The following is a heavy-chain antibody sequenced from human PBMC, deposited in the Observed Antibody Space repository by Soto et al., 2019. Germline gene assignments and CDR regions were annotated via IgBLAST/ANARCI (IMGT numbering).Heavy chain of an antibody. V-gene: IGHV1-8*02. Sequence: SVKVSCTGVVGTFSSYAVSWVRQASGQRLEWMGRMTPDSGLTDYAQKFRGRVTMTRDTTISTAYMELTRLTSEDTAVYYCARGLSTGYVASTGYYMPHDYWGQGTRVTVSS. CDR3: ARGLSTGYVASTGYYMPHDY. CDR2: MTPDSGLT. J-gene: IGHJ4*02. CDR1: VGTFSSYA. D-gene: IGHD3-9*01.